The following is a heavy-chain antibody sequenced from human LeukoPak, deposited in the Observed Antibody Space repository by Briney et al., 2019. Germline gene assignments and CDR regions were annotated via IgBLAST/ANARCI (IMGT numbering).Heavy chain of an antibody. V-gene: IGHV4-59*08. Sequence: SETLSLTCTVSGGSISSYYWSWIRQPPGKGLEWIGYIYYSGSTNYNPSLKSRVTISVDTSKNQFSLKLSSVTAADTAVYYCARVALEIDAFDIWGQGTMVTVSS. CDR3: ARVALEIDAFDI. CDR2: IYYSGST. CDR1: GGSISSYY. D-gene: IGHD1-1*01. J-gene: IGHJ3*02.